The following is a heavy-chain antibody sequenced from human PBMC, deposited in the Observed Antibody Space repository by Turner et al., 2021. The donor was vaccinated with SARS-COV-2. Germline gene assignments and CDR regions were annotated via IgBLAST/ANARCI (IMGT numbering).Heavy chain of an antibody. J-gene: IGHJ6*02. CDR2: IYYSGST. V-gene: IGHV4-39*01. Sequence: QLQLQESGPGLVKPSETLSLTCTVSGGSISSSGYYWGWIRQPPGKGLEWSGSIYYSGSTYYNPSLQSRVTISVDTSKNQFSLKLSSVTAADTAVYYCATQRVNLFGTTYYYYGMDVWGQGTTVTVSS. D-gene: IGHD1-7*01. CDR3: ATQRVNLFGTTYYYYGMDV. CDR1: GGSISSSGYY.